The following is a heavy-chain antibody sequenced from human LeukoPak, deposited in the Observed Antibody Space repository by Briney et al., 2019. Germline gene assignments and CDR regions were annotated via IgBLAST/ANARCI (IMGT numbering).Heavy chain of an antibody. CDR1: GYTFTGYY. J-gene: IGHJ4*02. CDR2: INPNSGGT. V-gene: IGHV1-2*02. CDR3: RTDRYGDYGDYIDY. Sequence: ASVKVSCKASGYTFTGYYMHWVRQAPGQGLEWMGWINPNSGGTNYAQKFQGRVTMTRDTSISTAYMELSRLRSDDTAVYYCRTDRYGDYGDYIDYWGQGTLVTVSS. D-gene: IGHD4-17*01.